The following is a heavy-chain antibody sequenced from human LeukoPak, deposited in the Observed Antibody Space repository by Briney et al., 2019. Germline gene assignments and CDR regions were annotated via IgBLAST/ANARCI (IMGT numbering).Heavy chain of an antibody. J-gene: IGHJ4*02. CDR2: IIPIFGTA. V-gene: IGHV1-69*01. CDR1: GGTFSSYA. D-gene: IGHD6-13*01. Sequence: GSSVKVSCKASGGTFSSYAISWVRQAPGQGLEWMGGIIPIFGTANYAQKFQGRVTITADESTSTAYIELSSLRSEDTAVYYCAREDSSWYGGDYWGQGTLVTVSS. CDR3: AREDSSWYGGDY.